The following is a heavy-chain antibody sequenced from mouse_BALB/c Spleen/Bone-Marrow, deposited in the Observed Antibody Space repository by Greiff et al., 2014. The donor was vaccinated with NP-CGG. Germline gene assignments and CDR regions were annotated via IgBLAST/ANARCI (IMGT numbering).Heavy chain of an antibody. V-gene: IGHV2-9*02. Sequence: VQLVESGPGLVAPSQSLSITCTVSGFSLTTYGVHWVRQPPGKGLEWLGVLWADGSTNYNSALMSRLGISKDNSKSQVFLKMNSLQTDDTAMYYCARITTATGAMDYWGQGTSVTVSS. CDR2: LWADGST. D-gene: IGHD1-2*01. J-gene: IGHJ4*01. CDR1: GFSLTTYG. CDR3: ARITTATGAMDY.